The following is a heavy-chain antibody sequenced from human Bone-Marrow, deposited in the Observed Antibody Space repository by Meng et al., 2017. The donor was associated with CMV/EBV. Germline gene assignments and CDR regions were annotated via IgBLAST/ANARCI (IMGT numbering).Heavy chain of an antibody. D-gene: IGHD6-13*01. CDR1: GGTLSSYA. J-gene: IGHJ4*02. CDR3: ARLGAARD. Sequence: QMVLLGADVKKPGSWGKVSGKAAGGTLSSYAISWVRQAPGQGLEWMGGIIPIFGTANYAQKFQGRVTITADESTSTAYMELSSLRSEDTAVYYCARLGAARDWGQGTLVTVSS. V-gene: IGHV1-69*12. CDR2: IIPIFGTA.